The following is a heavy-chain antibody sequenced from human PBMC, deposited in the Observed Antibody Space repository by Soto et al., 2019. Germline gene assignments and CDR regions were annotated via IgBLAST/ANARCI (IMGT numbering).Heavy chain of an antibody. Sequence: QITLKESGPTLVKPTQTLTLTCTFSGFSLSTSGVGVGWIRQPPGKALEWLALIYWDDDKRYSPSLKSRLTITKDASKNQVVLTMTNMDPVDTATYYCAHKGVTTVDFYPWGQGTLVTVSS. J-gene: IGHJ5*02. CDR1: GFSLSTSGVG. D-gene: IGHD4-17*01. V-gene: IGHV2-5*02. CDR2: IYWDDDK. CDR3: AHKGVTTVDFYP.